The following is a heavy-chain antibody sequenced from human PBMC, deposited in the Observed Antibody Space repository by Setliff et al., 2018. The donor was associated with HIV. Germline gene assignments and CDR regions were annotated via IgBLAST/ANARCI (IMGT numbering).Heavy chain of an antibody. CDR3: ARVGERWLQFYYFDS. CDR1: GYTFTGYY. J-gene: IGHJ4*02. CDR2: INPSGGST. V-gene: IGHV1-46*01. Sequence: ASVKVSCKASGYTFTGYYVHWVRQAPGQGLEWMGVINPSGGSTSYAQKFQGRVTMTRGTSTGTVFMELSGLRFEDTAMYYCARVGERWLQFYYFDSWGQGTLVTSP. D-gene: IGHD5-12*01.